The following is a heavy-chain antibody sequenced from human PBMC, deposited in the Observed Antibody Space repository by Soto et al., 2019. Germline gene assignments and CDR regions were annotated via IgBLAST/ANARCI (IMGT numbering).Heavy chain of an antibody. V-gene: IGHV1-2*04. CDR3: VREGGSWYYGMDV. Sequence: ASVKVSCKASGYTFTGYYMHWVRQAPGQGLEWMGWINPNSGGTNYAQKFQGWVTMTRDTSISTAYMELSRLRSDDTAVYYCVREGGSWYYGMDVWGQGTTVTVSS. CDR1: GYTFTGYY. J-gene: IGHJ6*02. CDR2: INPNSGGT.